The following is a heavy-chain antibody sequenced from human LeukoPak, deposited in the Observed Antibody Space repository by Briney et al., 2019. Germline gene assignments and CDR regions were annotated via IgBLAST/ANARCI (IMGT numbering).Heavy chain of an antibody. J-gene: IGHJ3*02. CDR1: GFTFSNFW. V-gene: IGHV3-7*03. Sequence: GGSLRLSCTASGFTFSNFWMDWVRQAPGKGLEWVANIKQDETEKFYLGSVKGRFTISRDKSKNMLYLQMNSLRAEDTAVYYCARAFVPPDAFDIWGQGTMVTVSS. CDR2: IKQDETEK. D-gene: IGHD2-2*01. CDR3: ARAFVPPDAFDI.